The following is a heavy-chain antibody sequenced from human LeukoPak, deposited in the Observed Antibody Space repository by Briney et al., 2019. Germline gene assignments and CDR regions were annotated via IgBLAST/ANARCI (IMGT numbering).Heavy chain of an antibody. CDR2: IYYSGST. J-gene: IGHJ4*02. CDR1: GGSISSSSYY. Sequence: SETLSLTCTVSGGSISSSSYYWGWIRQPPGKGLEWIGSIYYSGSTYYNPSLKSRVTISVDTSKNQFSLKLSSVTAADTAVYYCARVSEYDSSGYPLDYWGQGTLVTVSS. D-gene: IGHD3-22*01. CDR3: ARVSEYDSSGYPLDY. V-gene: IGHV4-39*07.